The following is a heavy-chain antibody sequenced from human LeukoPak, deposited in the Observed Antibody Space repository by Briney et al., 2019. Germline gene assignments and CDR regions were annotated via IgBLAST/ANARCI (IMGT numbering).Heavy chain of an antibody. J-gene: IGHJ5*02. V-gene: IGHV3-23*01. CDR2: ISGSGGST. Sequence: GRSLRLSCAASGFTFSSYAMSWVRQAPGKGLEWVSAISGSGGSTYYADSVKGRFTISRDNSKNTLYLQMNSLRAEDTAVYYCAKGAVWFGRGATPFDPWGQGTLVTVSS. D-gene: IGHD3-10*01. CDR1: GFTFSSYA. CDR3: AKGAVWFGRGATPFDP.